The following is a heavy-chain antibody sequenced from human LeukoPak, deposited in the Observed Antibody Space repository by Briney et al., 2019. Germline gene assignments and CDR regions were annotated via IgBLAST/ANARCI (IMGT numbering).Heavy chain of an antibody. V-gene: IGHV3-23*01. J-gene: IGHJ4*02. D-gene: IGHD1-26*01. CDR2: ISGSGGRT. CDR3: AGAVGGTGFDY. Sequence: GGSLRLSCAASGFIFSSFAMSWVRQAPGKGLEWVSGISGSGGRTYYADSVKGRFTISRDNSKNTLYLQMNSLRAEDTAVYYCAGAVGGTGFDYWGQGTLVTASS. CDR1: GFIFSSFA.